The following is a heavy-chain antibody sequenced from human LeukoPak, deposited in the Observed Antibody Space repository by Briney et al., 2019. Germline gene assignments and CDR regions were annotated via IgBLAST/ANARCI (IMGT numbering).Heavy chain of an antibody. CDR3: ARMDGTGYDILTGYYGWGVYYFDY. D-gene: IGHD3-9*01. CDR2: INPNSGGT. Sequence: GASVKVSCKASGYTFTGYYMHWVRQAPGQGLEWMGWINPNSGGTNYAQKFQGRVTMTRDTSISTAYMELSRLRSDDTAVYYRARMDGTGYDILTGYYGWGVYYFDYWGQGTLVTVSS. V-gene: IGHV1-2*02. J-gene: IGHJ4*02. CDR1: GYTFTGYY.